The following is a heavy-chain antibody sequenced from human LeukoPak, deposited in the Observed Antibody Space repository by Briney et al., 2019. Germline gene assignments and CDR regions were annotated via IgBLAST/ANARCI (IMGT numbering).Heavy chain of an antibody. CDR1: GFTFNNYA. V-gene: IGHV3-23*01. Sequence: GGSLRLSCAASGFTFNNYAMTWVRQAPGKGLEWVSAISGSGDGTHYAASVKGRLTISRDNSKNTLYLQMNSLRTEDTALYYCGKDFVDTDMVTSGDDWGQGTLVTVCS. D-gene: IGHD5-18*01. J-gene: IGHJ4*02. CDR2: ISGSGDGT. CDR3: GKDFVDTDMVTSGDD.